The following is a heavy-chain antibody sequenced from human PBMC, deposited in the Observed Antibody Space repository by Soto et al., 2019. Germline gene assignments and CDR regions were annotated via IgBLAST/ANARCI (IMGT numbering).Heavy chain of an antibody. Sequence: QVQLVESGGGVVQPGRSLRLSCAASGFTFSSYGMHWVRQAPGKGLEWVAVISYDGSNKYYADSVKGRFTISRDNSKNTLYLQMNSLRAEDTAVYYCATSDPPGSSSFDYWGQGTLVTVSS. J-gene: IGHJ4*02. CDR2: ISYDGSNK. D-gene: IGHD6-6*01. V-gene: IGHV3-30*03. CDR3: ATSDPPGSSSFDY. CDR1: GFTFSSYG.